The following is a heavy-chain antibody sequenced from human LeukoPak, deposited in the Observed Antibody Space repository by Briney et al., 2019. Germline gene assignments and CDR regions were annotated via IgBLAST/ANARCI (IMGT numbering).Heavy chain of an antibody. CDR1: GYTFTGYY. V-gene: IGHV1-2*02. CDR3: ARDGSDFWSGYWDY. D-gene: IGHD3-3*01. CDR2: INPNSGGT. Sequence: GASVTVSFKASGYTFTGYYMHWVRQAPGQGLEWMGWINPNSGGTNYAQKFQGRVTMTRDTSISTAYMELSRPRSDDTAVYYCARDGSDFWSGYWDYWGQGTLVTVSS. J-gene: IGHJ4*02.